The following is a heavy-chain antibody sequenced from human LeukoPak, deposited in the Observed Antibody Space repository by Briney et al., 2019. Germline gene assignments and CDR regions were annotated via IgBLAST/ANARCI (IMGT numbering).Heavy chain of an antibody. J-gene: IGHJ2*01. CDR1: GGSISSHY. Sequence: SETLSLTCTVSGGSISSHYWSWIRQPPGKGLEWIGYISYSGTTSYNPSLKSRVTISVDTSKNQFSLKLASVTAADAAVYYCARDRWTFGTSSIWYFDLWGRGTLITVSS. CDR3: ARDRWTFGTSSIWYFDL. D-gene: IGHD3-16*01. CDR2: ISYSGTT. V-gene: IGHV4-59*11.